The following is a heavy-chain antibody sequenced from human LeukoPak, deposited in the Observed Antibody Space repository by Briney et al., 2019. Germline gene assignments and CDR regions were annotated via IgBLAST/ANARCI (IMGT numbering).Heavy chain of an antibody. CDR1: GFTFSSYS. CDR3: ARDRMVRGPDYYYGMDV. J-gene: IGHJ6*02. CDR2: ISYDGSNK. D-gene: IGHD3-10*01. Sequence: PGGSLRLSCAAPGFTFSSYSMNWVRQAPGKGLEWVAVISYDGSNKYYADSVKGRFTISRDNSKNTLYLQMNSLRAEDTAVYYCARDRMVRGPDYYYGMDVWGQGTTVTVSS. V-gene: IGHV3-30*03.